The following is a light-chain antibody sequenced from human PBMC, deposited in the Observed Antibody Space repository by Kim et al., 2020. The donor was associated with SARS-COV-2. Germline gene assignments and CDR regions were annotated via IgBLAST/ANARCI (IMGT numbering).Light chain of an antibody. Sequence: QSVLTQPPSTSGTPGQRVTISCSGSSSNIGRHFVNWFQQLPGTAPKVFIYNDNQRPSGRPDRFSGSRSGTSASLAISWLQSEDEADYYCSTWDVSLDAWVFGGGTQLTVL. V-gene: IGLV1-44*01. CDR1: SSNIGRHF. J-gene: IGLJ3*02. CDR2: NDN. CDR3: STWDVSLDAWV.